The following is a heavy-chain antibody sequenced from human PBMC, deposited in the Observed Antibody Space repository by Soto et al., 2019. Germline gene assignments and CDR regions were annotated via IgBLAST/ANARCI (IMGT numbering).Heavy chain of an antibody. D-gene: IGHD2-2*01. J-gene: IGHJ4*02. CDR1: GFTFSSYG. Sequence: PGGSLRLSCAASGFTFSSYGMHWVRQAPGKGLEWVAVIWYDGSNKYYADSVKGRFTISRDNSKNTLYLQMNSLRAEDTGVYYCARALVVPAATLDHWGQGTLVTVSS. V-gene: IGHV3-33*01. CDR3: ARALVVPAATLDH. CDR2: IWYDGSNK.